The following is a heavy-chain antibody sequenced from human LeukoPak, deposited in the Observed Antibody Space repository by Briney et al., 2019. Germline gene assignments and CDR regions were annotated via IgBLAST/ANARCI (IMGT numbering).Heavy chain of an antibody. CDR2: IFYSGST. Sequence: SETLSLTCTVSGGSISSSSYYWGWIRQPPGKGLEWIASIFYSGSTYYNPSLKSRVTIAVDTSKNQFSLKLSSVTAADTAVYYCARHKGLLTGDLDYWGQGTLVTVSS. D-gene: IGHD7-27*01. CDR3: ARHKGLLTGDLDY. J-gene: IGHJ4*02. V-gene: IGHV4-39*01. CDR1: GGSISSSSYY.